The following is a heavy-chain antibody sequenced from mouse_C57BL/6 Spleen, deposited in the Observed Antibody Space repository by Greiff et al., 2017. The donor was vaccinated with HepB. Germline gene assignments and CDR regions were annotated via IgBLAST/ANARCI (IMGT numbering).Heavy chain of an antibody. CDR2: INPGSGGT. Sequence: QVQLQQSGAELVRPGTSVKVSCKASGYAFTNYLIEWVKQRPGQGLEWIGVINPGSGGTNYNEKFKGKATLTADKSSSTAYMQLSSLTSEDSAVYFCARSRVYYVNHYYAMDYWGQGTSVTVSS. V-gene: IGHV1-54*01. D-gene: IGHD2-1*01. CDR1: GYAFTNYL. CDR3: ARSRVYYVNHYYAMDY. J-gene: IGHJ4*01.